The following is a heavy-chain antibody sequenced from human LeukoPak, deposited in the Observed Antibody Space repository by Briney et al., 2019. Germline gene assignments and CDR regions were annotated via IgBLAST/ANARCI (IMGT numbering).Heavy chain of an antibody. D-gene: IGHD3-16*02. CDR3: AKTPSLWWFDP. CDR2: ISGSGGST. V-gene: IGHV3-23*01. Sequence: PGRSLRLSCAASGFTFNTYAMSWVRQAPGKGLEWVSSISGSGGSTYYADSVKGRFTISRDNSNNTLYLQINSLRAEDTAVYYCAKTPSLWWFDPWGQGTLVTVSS. CDR1: GFTFNTYA. J-gene: IGHJ5*02.